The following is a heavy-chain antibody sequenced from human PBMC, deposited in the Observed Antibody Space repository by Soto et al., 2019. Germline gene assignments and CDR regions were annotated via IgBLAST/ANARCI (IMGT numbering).Heavy chain of an antibody. Sequence: QVQLQQWGAGLLKPSETLSLTCAVYGGSFSGYYWSWIRQPPGKGLEWIGEINHSGSTNYNPSLKSRVTISVDTSKHQFSLKLSSVTAADTAVYYCARGAPLFVYDILTGSYYFDYWGQGTLVTVSS. V-gene: IGHV4-34*01. D-gene: IGHD3-9*01. CDR2: INHSGST. CDR1: GGSFSGYY. CDR3: ARGAPLFVYDILTGSYYFDY. J-gene: IGHJ4*02.